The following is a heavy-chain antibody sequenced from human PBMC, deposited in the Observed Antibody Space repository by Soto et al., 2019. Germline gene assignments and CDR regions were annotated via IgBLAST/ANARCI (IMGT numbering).Heavy chain of an antibody. Sequence: HVKLQESGPVVVKPSQTLSLTCSVSGDSINSALHYWGWVRQSPGKGLQWIGYFHHTGSTFYNPSLKSRVTFSVDTSKNEFSLNLTSVTAADTAIYFCARSQVTVVVPGLWGQGHLVSVSA. D-gene: IGHD4-4*01. CDR2: FHHTGST. V-gene: IGHV4-30-4*01. CDR1: GDSINSALHY. CDR3: ARSQVTVVVPGL. J-gene: IGHJ4*02.